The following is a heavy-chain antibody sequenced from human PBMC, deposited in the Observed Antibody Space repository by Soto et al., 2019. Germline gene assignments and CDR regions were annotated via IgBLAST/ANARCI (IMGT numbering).Heavy chain of an antibody. V-gene: IGHV4-38-2*01. D-gene: IGHD3-16*01. CDR2: IYHSGST. Sequence: SETLSLTCAVSGYSISTGFNWAWIRQPPGKGLEWIGSIYHSGSTYYNLSLKSRVTISSDASKNQISLKLSSVTAADTALYYCARVWGTVFYQFDSWGQGTLVTVSS. CDR3: ARVWGTVFYQFDS. J-gene: IGHJ4*02. CDR1: GYSISTGFN.